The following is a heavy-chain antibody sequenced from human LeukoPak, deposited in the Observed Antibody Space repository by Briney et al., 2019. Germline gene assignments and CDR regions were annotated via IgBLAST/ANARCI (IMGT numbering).Heavy chain of an antibody. D-gene: IGHD6-19*01. CDR2: IYPGDSDT. J-gene: IGHJ5*02. CDR1: GYSFTNYW. V-gene: IGHV5-51*01. CDR3: ARHGYSSGWLGFEIYNWFDP. Sequence: GESLQISCKVSGYSFTNYWIGWVRQMPGKGLEWMGIIYPGDSDTRYSPSFQGQVTISADKSISTAYLQWSSLKASDTAMYYCARHGYSSGWLGFEIYNWFDPWGQGTLVTVSS.